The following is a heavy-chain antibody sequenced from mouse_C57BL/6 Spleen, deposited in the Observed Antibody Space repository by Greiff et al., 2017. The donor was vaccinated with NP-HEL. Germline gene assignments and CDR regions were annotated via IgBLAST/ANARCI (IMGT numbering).Heavy chain of an antibody. D-gene: IGHD2-1*01. J-gene: IGHJ2*01. Sequence: VKLQQSGAELVRPGASVTLSCKASGYTFTDYEMHWVKQTPVHGLEWIGAIDPETGGTAYNQKFKGKAILTADKSSSTAYMELRSLTSEDSAVYYCTRCYYGNYDDYWGQGTTLTVSS. CDR2: IDPETGGT. CDR3: TRCYYGNYDDY. V-gene: IGHV1-15*01. CDR1: GYTFTDYE.